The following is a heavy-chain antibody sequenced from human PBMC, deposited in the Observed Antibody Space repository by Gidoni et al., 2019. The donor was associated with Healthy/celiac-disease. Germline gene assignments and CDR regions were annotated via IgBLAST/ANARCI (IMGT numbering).Heavy chain of an antibody. CDR2: IYYSGST. D-gene: IGHD3-10*01. CDR3: ARQVITMVRGVITYYGMDV. Sequence: WIRQPPGKGLEWIGSIYYSGSTYYNPSLKSRVTISVDTSKNQFSLKLSSVTAADTAVYYCARQVITMVRGVITYYGMDVWGQGTTVTVSS. J-gene: IGHJ6*02. V-gene: IGHV4-39*01.